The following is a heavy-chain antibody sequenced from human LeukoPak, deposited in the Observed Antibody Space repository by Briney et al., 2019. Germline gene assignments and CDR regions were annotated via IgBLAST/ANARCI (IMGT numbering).Heavy chain of an antibody. CDR3: AKDLIAEAGTDYYYGMDV. CDR1: GFTFYDYA. J-gene: IGHJ6*02. V-gene: IGHV3-9*01. CDR2: ISWNSGSI. D-gene: IGHD6-19*01. Sequence: GGSLRLSCAASGFTFYDYAMHWVRQAPGKGLGWVSGISWNSGSIVYADSVKGRFTISRDNAKNSLYLQMNSLRAEDTALYYCAKDLIAEAGTDYYYGMDVWGQGATVTVSS.